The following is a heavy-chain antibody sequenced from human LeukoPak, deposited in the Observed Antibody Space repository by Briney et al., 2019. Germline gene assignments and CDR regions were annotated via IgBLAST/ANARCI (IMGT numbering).Heavy chain of an antibody. CDR2: IYHSEST. J-gene: IGHJ5*02. V-gene: IGHV4-4*02. CDR3: ARRGIAAVGTWLDP. CDR1: GGSISSHNW. Sequence: SGTLSLTCAVSGGSISSHNWWTWVRQSPGKGLEWIGEIYHSESTNYNPSLQSRVTISVDKSKNQFSLKMSSVTAADTAVYYCARRGIAAVGTWLDPWGQGTRVTVSS. D-gene: IGHD6-13*01.